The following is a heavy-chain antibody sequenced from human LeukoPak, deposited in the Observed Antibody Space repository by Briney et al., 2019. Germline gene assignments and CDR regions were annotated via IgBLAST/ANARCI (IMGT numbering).Heavy chain of an antibody. V-gene: IGHV4-34*01. CDR2: INHSGST. CDR1: GGSFSGYY. CDR3: ARGPYYYGSGSYFRRHNWFDP. D-gene: IGHD3-10*01. Sequence: SETLSLTCAVYGGSFSGYYWSWIRQPPGKGLEWIGEINHSGSTNYNPSLKSRVTISVDTSKNQFSLKLSSVTAADTAVYYCARGPYYYGSGSYFRRHNWFDPWGQGTLVTVSS. J-gene: IGHJ5*02.